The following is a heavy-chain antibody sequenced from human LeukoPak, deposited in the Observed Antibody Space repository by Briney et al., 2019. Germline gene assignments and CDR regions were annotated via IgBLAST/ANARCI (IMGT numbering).Heavy chain of an antibody. Sequence: GGSLRLSCAASGFTFSNYAMNWVRQAPGKGLEWVSVIGGSGVSTYYADSVKGRFTISRDNSKNTLYLRMNSLRADDTAVYYCANRGSSGWRPFDHWGPGTQVTVSS. D-gene: IGHD6-19*01. CDR2: IGGSGVST. J-gene: IGHJ4*02. CDR1: GFTFSNYA. CDR3: ANRGSSGWRPFDH. V-gene: IGHV3-23*01.